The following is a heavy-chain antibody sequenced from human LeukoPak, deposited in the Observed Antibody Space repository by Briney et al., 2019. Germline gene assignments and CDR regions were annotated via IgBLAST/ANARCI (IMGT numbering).Heavy chain of an antibody. Sequence: SETLSLTCTVSGDSLNSGNYYWTWIRQHPGKGLEWIGYIFTSGNTYYNPSLKGRLLTSVDTSKSQFSLRLTSVTAADTAVYYCARATLRGDPFDFRGQGIQVTVSS. V-gene: IGHV4-31*03. J-gene: IGHJ4*02. CDR3: ARATLRGDPFDF. CDR2: IFTSGNT. CDR1: GDSLNSGNYY. D-gene: IGHD2-21*02.